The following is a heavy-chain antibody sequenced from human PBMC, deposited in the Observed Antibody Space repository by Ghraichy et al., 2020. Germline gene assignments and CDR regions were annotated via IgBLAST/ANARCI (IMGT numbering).Heavy chain of an antibody. CDR3: ARDLIGAGDFDY. Sequence: GGSLRLSCAGSGFTFSSYGMHWVRQAPGKGLEWVAVIWYDGSNKYYADSVKGRFTISRDNSKNTLYLQMNSLRAEDTAVYYCARDLIGAGDFDYWGQGTLVTVSS. V-gene: IGHV3-33*01. D-gene: IGHD3-16*01. J-gene: IGHJ4*02. CDR2: IWYDGSNK. CDR1: GFTFSSYG.